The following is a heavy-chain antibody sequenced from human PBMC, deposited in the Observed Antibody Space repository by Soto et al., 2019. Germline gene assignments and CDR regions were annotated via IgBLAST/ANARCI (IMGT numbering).Heavy chain of an antibody. CDR3: ASSETQYSSGYYYFDY. D-gene: IGHD6-19*01. V-gene: IGHV1-69*06. CDR1: GGTFSSYA. Sequence: VKVSCKASGGTFSSYAISWVRQAPGQGLEWMGGIIPIFGTANYAQKFQGRVTITADKSTSTAYMELSSLRSEDTAVYYCASSETQYSSGYYYFDYWGQGTLVTVSS. CDR2: IIPIFGTA. J-gene: IGHJ4*02.